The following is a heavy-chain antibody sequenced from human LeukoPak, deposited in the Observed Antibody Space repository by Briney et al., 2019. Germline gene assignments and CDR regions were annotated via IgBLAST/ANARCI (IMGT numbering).Heavy chain of an antibody. V-gene: IGHV1-69*05. J-gene: IGHJ3*02. CDR3: ARAVAARPSDAFDM. CDR2: IILIFGTA. D-gene: IGHD6-6*01. CDR1: GGTFISYA. Sequence: ASVKVSCKASGGTFISYAISWVRQAPGQGLEWMGRIILIFGTANYAQKFQGRVTITTGESTSTAYMELSSLRSEDTAVYYCARAVAARPSDAFDMWGQGTMVTVSS.